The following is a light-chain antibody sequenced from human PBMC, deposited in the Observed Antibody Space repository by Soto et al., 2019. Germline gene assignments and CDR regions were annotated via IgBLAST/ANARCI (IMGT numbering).Light chain of an antibody. CDR1: SSNIGAGYD. J-gene: IGLJ2*01. Sequence: QAVVTQPPSVSGAPGQRVTISCTGSSSNIGAGYDVHWYQQLPGRAPKLLIYGNTNRPSGVPDRFSGSKSGTSASLAITGLHAEDDADYYCLSFDSSLSVVFGGGTKLTVL. CDR2: GNT. CDR3: LSFDSSLSVV. V-gene: IGLV1-40*01.